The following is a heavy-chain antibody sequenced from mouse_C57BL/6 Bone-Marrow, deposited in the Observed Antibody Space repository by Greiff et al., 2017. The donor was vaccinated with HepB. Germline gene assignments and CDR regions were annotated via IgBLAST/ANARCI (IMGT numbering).Heavy chain of an antibody. Sequence: ESGPGLVKPSQSLSLTCSVTGYSITSGYYWNWIRQFPGNKLEWMGYISYDGSNNYNPSLKNRISITRDTSKNQFFLKLNSVTTEDTATYYCANDYGSSCGAMDYWGQGTSVTVSS. CDR1: GYSITSGYY. CDR3: ANDYGSSCGAMDY. D-gene: IGHD1-1*01. J-gene: IGHJ4*01. CDR2: ISYDGSN. V-gene: IGHV3-6*01.